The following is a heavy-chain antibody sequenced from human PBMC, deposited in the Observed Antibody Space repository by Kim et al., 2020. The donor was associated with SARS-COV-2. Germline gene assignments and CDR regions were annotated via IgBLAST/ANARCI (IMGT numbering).Heavy chain of an antibody. CDR1: GGTFSSYA. CDR2: IIPIFGTA. J-gene: IGHJ3*02. V-gene: IGHV1-69*13. Sequence: SVKVSCKASGGTFSSYAISWVRQAPGQGLEWMGGIIPIFGTANYAQKFQGRVTITADESTSTAYMELSSLRSEDTAVYYCARDWAVGIAARPFYAFDIWGQGTIVTVSS. CDR3: ARDWAVGIAARPFYAFDI. D-gene: IGHD6-6*01.